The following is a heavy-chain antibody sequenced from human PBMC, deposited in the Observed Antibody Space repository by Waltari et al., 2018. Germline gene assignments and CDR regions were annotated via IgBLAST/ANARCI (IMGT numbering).Heavy chain of an antibody. CDR1: GGSISRYY. Sequence: QVQLQESGPGLVKPSETLSLPCTVSGGSISRYYWSWIRQPPGKGLEWIGYIYYSGSTNYNPALKSRVTISVDTSKNQFSLKLSSVTAADTAVYYCAGSSGYSLDAFDIWGQGTMVTVSS. D-gene: IGHD3-22*01. CDR3: AGSSGYSLDAFDI. CDR2: IYYSGST. V-gene: IGHV4-59*01. J-gene: IGHJ3*02.